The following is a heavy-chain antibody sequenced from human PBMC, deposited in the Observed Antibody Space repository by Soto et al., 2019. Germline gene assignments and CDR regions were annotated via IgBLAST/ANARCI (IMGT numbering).Heavy chain of an antibody. CDR1: GFTFRNYW. Sequence: EVQLVESGGGLVQPGGSLRLSCAASGFTFRNYWMYWVRQAPGQGLEWVSLINSDGSVSSYADSVKGRLTISRDNVKNTLYLLMDSLRAEDTAVYYCARGDCVGGSCYSLAGSFYYDMDAWGKGTTVTVFS. J-gene: IGHJ6*03. CDR2: INSDGSVS. V-gene: IGHV3-74*02. D-gene: IGHD2-15*01. CDR3: ARGDCVGGSCYSLAGSFYYDMDA.